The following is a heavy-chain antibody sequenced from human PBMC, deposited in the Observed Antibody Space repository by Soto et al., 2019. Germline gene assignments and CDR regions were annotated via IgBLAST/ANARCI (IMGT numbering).Heavy chain of an antibody. J-gene: IGHJ4*02. CDR3: ARVRNGYYAFDY. CDR1: FC. CDR2: IYYSGST. Sequence: FCCSRISKHPGKGLEWIGYIYYSGSTYYNPSLKSRVTISVDTSKNQFSLKLSSVTAADTAVYYCARVRNGYYAFDYWGQGTLVTVSS. D-gene: IGHD3-3*01. V-gene: IGHV4-31*02.